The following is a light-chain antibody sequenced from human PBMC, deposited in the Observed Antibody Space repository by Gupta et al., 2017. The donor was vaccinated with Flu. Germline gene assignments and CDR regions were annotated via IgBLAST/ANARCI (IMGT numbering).Light chain of an antibody. CDR1: NIRSKT. Sequence: GKTARITCGGDNIRSKTVHWYRQKPGQAPVLVVYDDDDRPSGIPERFSGSNSGSTATLTISRVEAGDEADYYCQVWDTANYRPVFGAGTRVAV. CDR3: QVWDTANYRPV. CDR2: DDD. V-gene: IGLV3-21*03. J-gene: IGLJ1*01.